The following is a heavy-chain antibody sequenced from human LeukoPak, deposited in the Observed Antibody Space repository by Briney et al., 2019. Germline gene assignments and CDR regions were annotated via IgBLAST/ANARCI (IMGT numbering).Heavy chain of an antibody. Sequence: GASVKVSCKASGYTFTSYGISWVRQAPGQGLEWMGWISAYNGNTNYAQKLQGRVTMTTDTSTSTAYMELRSLRSDDTAVYYCARDPPGDGDTSPIDYWGQGTLVTVSS. CDR3: ARDPPGDGDTSPIDY. CDR1: GYTFTSYG. CDR2: ISAYNGNT. J-gene: IGHJ4*02. V-gene: IGHV1-18*01. D-gene: IGHD5-18*01.